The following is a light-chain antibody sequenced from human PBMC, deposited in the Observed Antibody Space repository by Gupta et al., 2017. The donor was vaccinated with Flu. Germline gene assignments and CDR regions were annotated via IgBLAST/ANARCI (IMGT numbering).Light chain of an antibody. J-gene: IGKJ5*01. Sequence: DTPGEPASISCRSSQSLLHRNGYNYLDWFLQNPGQSPQLLIYLGSSRASGVPDRFSGSGSGTDFTLKISRVEAEDVGVYYCMQALQTPITFGHGTRLEIK. CDR1: QSLLHRNGYNY. CDR3: MQALQTPIT. CDR2: LGS. V-gene: IGKV2-28*01.